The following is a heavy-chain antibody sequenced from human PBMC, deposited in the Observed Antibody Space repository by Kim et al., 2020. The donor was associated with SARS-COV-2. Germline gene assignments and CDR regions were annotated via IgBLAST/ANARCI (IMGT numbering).Heavy chain of an antibody. CDR3: ARGRDY. Sequence: SSSSYIYYADSVKGRFTISRDNAKNSLYLQMNSLRAEDTAVYYCARGRDYWGQGTLVTVSS. V-gene: IGHV3-21*01. J-gene: IGHJ4*02. CDR2: SSSSYI.